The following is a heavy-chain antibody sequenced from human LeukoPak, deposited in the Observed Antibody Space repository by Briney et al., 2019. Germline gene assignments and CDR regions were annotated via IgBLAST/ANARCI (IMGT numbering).Heavy chain of an antibody. J-gene: IGHJ5*02. CDR3: ARGPGGSGWYEYWFDP. D-gene: IGHD6-19*01. CDR1: GYTFTGYY. CDR2: INPNSGGT. V-gene: IGHV1-2*02. Sequence: ASVKVSCKASGYTFTGYYMHWVRQAPGQGLEWMGWINPNSGGTNYAQKFQGRVTMTRDTSISTAYMELSRLRSDDTAVYYCARGPGGSGWYEYWFDPWGQGTLVTVSS.